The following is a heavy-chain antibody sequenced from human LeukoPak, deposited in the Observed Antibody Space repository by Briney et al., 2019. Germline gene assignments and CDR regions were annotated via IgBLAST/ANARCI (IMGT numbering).Heavy chain of an antibody. CDR2: IYNSGST. V-gene: IGHV4-59*01. D-gene: IGHD5-12*01. J-gene: IGHJ6*03. CDR3: ARVKRDSEVGWLRLEGDYYYYYYMDV. CDR1: GGSISSFY. Sequence: SETLSLTCTVSGGSISSFYWSWIRQPPGKGLEWIGYIYNSGSTKYNPSLKSRVTISVDTSKNQFSLKLTSVTAADTAVYYCARVKRDSEVGWLRLEGDYYYYYYMDVWGKGTTVTISS.